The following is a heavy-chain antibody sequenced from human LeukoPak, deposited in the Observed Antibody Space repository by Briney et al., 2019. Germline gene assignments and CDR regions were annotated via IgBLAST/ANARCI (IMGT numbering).Heavy chain of an antibody. CDR3: ARDANNYYDSSGLDY. CDR2: IYTSGST. CDR1: GGSISSYY. D-gene: IGHD3-22*01. Sequence: SETLSLTCTVSGGSISSYYWSWIRQPAGKGLEWIGRIYTSGSTNYNPSLKSRVTMSVDTSKNQFSLKLSSVTAADTAVYYRARDANNYYDSSGLDYWGQGTLVTVSS. J-gene: IGHJ4*02. V-gene: IGHV4-4*07.